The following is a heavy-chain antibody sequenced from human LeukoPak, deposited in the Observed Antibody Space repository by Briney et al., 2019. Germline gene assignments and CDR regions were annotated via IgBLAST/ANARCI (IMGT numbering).Heavy chain of an antibody. CDR2: INPNSGGT. D-gene: IGHD1-26*01. V-gene: IGHV1-2*02. CDR1: GYTFTGYY. CDR3: AREVVGANGGGIDY. J-gene: IGHJ4*02. Sequence: GASVKVSCKASGYTFTGYYMHWVRQAPGQGLEWMGWINPNSGGTNYAQKFQGRVTMTRDTSISTAYMELSRLRSDDTAVYYCAREVVGANGGGIDYWGQGTLVTVSS.